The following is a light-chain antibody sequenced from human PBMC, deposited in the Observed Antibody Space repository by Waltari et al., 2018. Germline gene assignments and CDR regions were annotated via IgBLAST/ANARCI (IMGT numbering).Light chain of an antibody. V-gene: IGLV2-14*03. CDR3: AAYTSSSNFV. CDR1: PSDVGAYAF. Sequence: ALTQPASVSGSPGQSLTISCPGTPSDVGAYAFVSWYRQPPDKLPNLIIFDVTERPSGISARFSGSKSGNTASLTISGLQADDEADYYCAAYTSSSNFVFGSGTTVTV. J-gene: IGLJ1*01. CDR2: DVT.